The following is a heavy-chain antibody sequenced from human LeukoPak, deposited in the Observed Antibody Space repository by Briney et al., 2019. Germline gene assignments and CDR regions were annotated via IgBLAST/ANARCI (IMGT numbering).Heavy chain of an antibody. D-gene: IGHD3-9*01. J-gene: IGHJ4*02. Sequence: SETLSLTCTVSGDSISSYYWSWIRQPPGKGLEWIGYIYYSGSTNYNPSLKSRVTISVDTSKNQFSLKLSSVTAADTAVYYCAREMGAYYDILTGYYRGGYFDYWGQGTLVTVSS. CDR2: IYYSGST. CDR1: GDSISSYY. V-gene: IGHV4-59*12. CDR3: AREMGAYYDILTGYYRGGYFDY.